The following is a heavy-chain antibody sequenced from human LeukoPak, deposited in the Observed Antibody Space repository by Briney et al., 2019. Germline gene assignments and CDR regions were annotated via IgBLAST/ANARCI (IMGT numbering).Heavy chain of an antibody. CDR2: INHSGST. Sequence: SETLSLTCAVYGGSFSGYYWSWIRQPPGKGLEWIGEINHSGSTNYNPSLNSRVTMSVDMSKNQFSLKLSSVTAADTAVYYCATSRGGSGSIWDSWGQGTLVTVSS. CDR1: GGSFSGYY. J-gene: IGHJ4*02. CDR3: ATSRGGSGSIWDS. D-gene: IGHD3-10*01. V-gene: IGHV4-34*01.